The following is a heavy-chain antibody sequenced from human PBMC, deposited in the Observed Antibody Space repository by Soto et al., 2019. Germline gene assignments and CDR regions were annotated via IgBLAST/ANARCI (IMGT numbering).Heavy chain of an antibody. J-gene: IGHJ4*02. D-gene: IGHD3-3*01. CDR3: ARDTPEITIFGVVIPFFDY. CDR2: ISAYNGNT. V-gene: IGHV1-18*01. CDR1: GYTFTTYG. Sequence: QVQLVQSGVEVKKPGASVKVSCKASGYTFTTYGISWVRQAPGQGLEWMGWISAYNGNTNYAQKLQGRVTMTTDTSTSTAYMELRSLRSDDTAVYYCARDTPEITIFGVVIPFFDYWGQGTLVTVSS.